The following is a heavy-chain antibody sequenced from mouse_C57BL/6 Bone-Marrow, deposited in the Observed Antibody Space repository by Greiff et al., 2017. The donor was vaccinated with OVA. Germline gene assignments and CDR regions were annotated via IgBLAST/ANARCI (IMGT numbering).Heavy chain of an antibody. V-gene: IGHV1-18*01. CDR3: ARTPSYYGSYYFDY. CDR2: INPNNGGT. Sequence: VQLQQSGPELVKPGASVKIPCKASGYTFTDYNMDWVKQSHGKSLEWIGDINPNNGGTIYNQKFKGKATLTVDKSSSTAYMELRSLTSEDTAVYYCARTPSYYGSYYFDYWGQGTTLTVSS. D-gene: IGHD1-1*01. CDR1: GYTFTDYN. J-gene: IGHJ2*01.